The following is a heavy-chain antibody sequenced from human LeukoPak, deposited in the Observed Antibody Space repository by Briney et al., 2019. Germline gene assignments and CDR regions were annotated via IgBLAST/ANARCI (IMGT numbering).Heavy chain of an antibody. Sequence: EASVKVSCKASGHTFTGYYMHWVRQAPGQGLEWMGWINPNSGGTNYAQKFQGRVTMTRDTSISTAYMELSRLRPDDTAVYYCASSSGWSLPTGYGMDVWGQGTTVTVSS. V-gene: IGHV1-2*02. J-gene: IGHJ6*02. CDR2: INPNSGGT. D-gene: IGHD6-19*01. CDR3: ASSSGWSLPTGYGMDV. CDR1: GHTFTGYY.